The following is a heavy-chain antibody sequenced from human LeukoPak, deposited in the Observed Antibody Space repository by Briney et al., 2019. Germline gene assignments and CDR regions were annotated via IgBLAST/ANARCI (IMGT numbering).Heavy chain of an antibody. Sequence: PSETLSLTCGARGGSFSDYYWSWIRQSPGVGLEWIGEINHSGSTNYNPSLKSRVTISVDTPKNQFSLKLSSLTAADTAVYYCARVGTYTSSWYRFKYFDYWGQGTLVTVSS. CDR2: INHSGST. V-gene: IGHV4-34*01. D-gene: IGHD6-13*01. CDR1: GGSFSDYY. J-gene: IGHJ4*02. CDR3: ARVGTYTSSWYRFKYFDY.